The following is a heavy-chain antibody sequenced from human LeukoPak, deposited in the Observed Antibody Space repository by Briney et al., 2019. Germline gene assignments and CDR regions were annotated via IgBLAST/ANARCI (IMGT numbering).Heavy chain of an antibody. V-gene: IGHV1-69*13. CDR2: IIPIFGTA. J-gene: IGHJ4*02. CDR1: GGTFSSYA. D-gene: IGHD1-26*01. Sequence: SVKVSCKASGGTFSSYAISWVREAPGQGLEWMGGIIPIFGTANYAQKFQGRVTITADESTSTAYMELSSLRSEDTAVYYCARDGSSGSYFDYWGQGTLVTVSS. CDR3: ARDGSSGSYFDY.